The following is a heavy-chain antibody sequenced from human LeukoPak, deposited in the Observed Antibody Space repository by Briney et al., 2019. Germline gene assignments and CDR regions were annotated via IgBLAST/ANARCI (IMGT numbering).Heavy chain of an antibody. CDR3: ARAGYYYDSSGYYLGYYYYYGMDV. V-gene: IGHV4-4*07. Sequence: SETLSLTCTVSGGSISSYYWSWIRQPAGKGLEWIGRIYTSGSTNYNPSLKSRVTMSVDTSKNQFSLKLSSVTAADTAVYYCARAGYYYDSSGYYLGYYYYYGMDVWGQGTTVTVSS. CDR1: GGSISSYY. CDR2: IYTSGST. J-gene: IGHJ6*02. D-gene: IGHD3-22*01.